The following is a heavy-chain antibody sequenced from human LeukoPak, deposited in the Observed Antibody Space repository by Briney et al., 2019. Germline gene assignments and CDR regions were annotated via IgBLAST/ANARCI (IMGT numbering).Heavy chain of an antibody. CDR2: ISYSGGST. D-gene: IGHD3-22*01. V-gene: IGHV3-23*01. CDR3: AKIQCSSGYYPDY. CDR1: GFTFSSYA. J-gene: IGHJ4*02. Sequence: PGGSLRLSCAASGFTFSSYAMSWVRQAPGKGLDWVSAISYSGGSTYYVDSVKGRFTISRDNSKNTLYLQMNSLRAEDTAVYYGAKIQCSSGYYPDYWGQGTLVTVSS.